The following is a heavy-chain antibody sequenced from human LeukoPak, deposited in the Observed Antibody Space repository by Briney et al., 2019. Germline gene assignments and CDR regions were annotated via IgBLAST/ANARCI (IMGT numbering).Heavy chain of an antibody. Sequence: GGSLRLSCAASGFTFSGYSMFWVRQGPGSGLEYVSVISYDGSSKYYADSVKGRVTVSRDNAKNTLYLQVDSLGTEDTGIYYCVRDLVGASTWGQGTLVTVSS. D-gene: IGHD1-26*01. CDR2: ISYDGSSK. CDR1: GFTFSGYS. V-gene: IGHV3-30*04. J-gene: IGHJ4*02. CDR3: VRDLVGAST.